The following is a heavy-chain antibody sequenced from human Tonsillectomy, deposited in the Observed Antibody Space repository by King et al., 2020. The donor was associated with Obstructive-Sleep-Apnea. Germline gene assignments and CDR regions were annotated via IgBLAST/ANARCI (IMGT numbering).Heavy chain of an antibody. CDR1: GYTFTGYY. V-gene: IGHV1-2*02. CDR3: ARDGVGPPTRNAFHI. J-gene: IGHJ3*02. D-gene: IGHD3-3*01. Sequence: QLVQSGAEVKKPGASVKVSCKASGYTFTGYYVHWVRQAPGQGLEWMGWINANHGDTNYAQKFQGRGTVTRDTSINTAHMALSSLRSDDTAVYYCARDGVGPPTRNAFHIWGQGTMVIVSS. CDR2: INANHGDT.